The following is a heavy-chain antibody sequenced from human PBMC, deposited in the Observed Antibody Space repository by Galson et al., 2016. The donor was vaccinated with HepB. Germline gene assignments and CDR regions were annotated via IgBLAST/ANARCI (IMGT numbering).Heavy chain of an antibody. D-gene: IGHD3-3*01. J-gene: IGHJ4*02. CDR3: AGEATGTTFWSGRIFDY. CDR2: IFYSGTT. V-gene: IGHV4-61*01. Sequence: SETLSLTCTVSGGSVNSGIYYWSWIRQPPGKGLEWIGYIFYSGTTNYSPSLKSRVTISIDTSKNQFSLKLRSVTAADTAVYYCAGEATGTTFWSGRIFDYWGQGALVTVSS. CDR1: GGSVNSGIYY.